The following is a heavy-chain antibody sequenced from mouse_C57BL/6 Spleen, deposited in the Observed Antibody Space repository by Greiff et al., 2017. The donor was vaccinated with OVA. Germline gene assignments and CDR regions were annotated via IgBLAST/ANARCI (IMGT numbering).Heavy chain of an antibody. CDR3: AVYYYGSSYVWAMDY. CDR2: INPSTGGT. CDR1: GYSFTGYY. V-gene: IGHV1-42*01. Sequence: EVQLQQSGPELVKPGASVKISCKASGYSFTGYYMNWVKQSPEKSLEWIGEINPSTGGTTYNQKFKAKATLTVDKSSSTAYMQLKSLTSEDSAVYYCAVYYYGSSYVWAMDYWGQGTSVTVSS. J-gene: IGHJ4*01. D-gene: IGHD1-1*01.